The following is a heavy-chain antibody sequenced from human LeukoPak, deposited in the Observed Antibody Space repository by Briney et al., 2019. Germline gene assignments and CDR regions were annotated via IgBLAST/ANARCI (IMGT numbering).Heavy chain of an antibody. D-gene: IGHD3-10*01. CDR3: ARLSRNYGSGSYYNVWFDP. V-gene: IGHV5-51*01. CDR1: GHSFTSYW. CDR2: IYPGDSDT. Sequence: GESLKISCKGSGHSFTSYWIGWVRQMPGKGLEWMGIIYPGDSDTRYSPSFQGQVTISADKSISTAYLQWSSLKASDTAMYYCARLSRNYGSGSYYNVWFDPWGQGTLVTVSS. J-gene: IGHJ5*02.